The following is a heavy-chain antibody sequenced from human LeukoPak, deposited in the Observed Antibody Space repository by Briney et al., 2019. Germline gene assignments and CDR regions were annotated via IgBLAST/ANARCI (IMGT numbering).Heavy chain of an antibody. CDR1: GGSISSYY. J-gene: IGHJ4*02. V-gene: IGHV4-59*01. D-gene: IGHD2-2*01. CDR2: IYYSSRT. CDR3: ARSSTGSYFDY. Sequence: PSETLSLTCTVSGGSISSYYWSWIRQPPGKGLEWIGYIYYSSRTNYNPSHKSRVTISVDTSKNQFSLKLSSVTAADTAVYYCARSSTGSYFDYWGQGTLVTVSS.